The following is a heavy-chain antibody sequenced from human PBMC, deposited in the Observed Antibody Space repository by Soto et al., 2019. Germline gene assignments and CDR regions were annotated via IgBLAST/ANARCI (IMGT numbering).Heavy chain of an antibody. Sequence: QVQLVQSGAEVKKPGASVKVSCKASGYTFTSYAMHWVRQAPGQRLEWMGWINAGNGNTKYSQKFQGRVTITRDTSASTAYMELSSLRSEDTAVYYCARDYDFWSGYSIFRAIDYWGQGTLVTVSS. CDR2: INAGNGNT. V-gene: IGHV1-3*01. J-gene: IGHJ4*02. CDR1: GYTFTSYA. CDR3: ARDYDFWSGYSIFRAIDY. D-gene: IGHD3-3*01.